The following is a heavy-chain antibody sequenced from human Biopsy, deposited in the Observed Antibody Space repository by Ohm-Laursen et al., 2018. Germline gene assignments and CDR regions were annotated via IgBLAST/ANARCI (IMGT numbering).Heavy chain of an antibody. CDR1: GYAFHTYY. J-gene: IGHJ4*02. CDR3: GRPRGTATAIADGLDY. Sequence: ASVKVSCKASGYAFHTYYMHWVRQAPGQGLEWLGYINPSGRYTRNAQSFQGRVTMTRDTSTSTVYMELSGLTSDDTAVYYCGRPRGTATAIADGLDYWGQGTLVTVSS. V-gene: IGHV1-46*02. D-gene: IGHD2-21*02. CDR2: INPSGRYT.